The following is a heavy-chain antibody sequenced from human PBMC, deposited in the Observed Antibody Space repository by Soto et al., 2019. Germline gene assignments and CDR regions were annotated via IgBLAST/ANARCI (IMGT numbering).Heavy chain of an antibody. Sequence: PGGSLRLSCAASGFIFSNYAMNWVRQAPGQGLEWVSEISGSGGNTNFADSVEGRFTISRNNSKNTLYLQMNSLRAEDTAVYFCARSQTSGGGGLYFFDYWGQGSLVTVSS. J-gene: IGHJ4*02. CDR2: ISGSGGNT. CDR3: ARSQTSGGGGLYFFDY. V-gene: IGHV3-23*01. D-gene: IGHD6-19*01. CDR1: GFIFSNYA.